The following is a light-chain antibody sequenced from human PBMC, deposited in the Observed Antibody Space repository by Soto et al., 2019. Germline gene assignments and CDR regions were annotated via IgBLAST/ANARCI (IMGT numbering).Light chain of an antibody. J-gene: IGKJ1*01. Sequence: EIVLTQSPCTLSLSPGERATLSCRASQGVASNYLAWYQQKRGQAPRLLFYGASSRATGVPDRFSGSGSGTDFTLTISRLEPEDFGVYYCHQYGSSPWTSGQGTKVDIK. V-gene: IGKV3-20*01. CDR2: GAS. CDR1: QGVASNY. CDR3: HQYGSSPWT.